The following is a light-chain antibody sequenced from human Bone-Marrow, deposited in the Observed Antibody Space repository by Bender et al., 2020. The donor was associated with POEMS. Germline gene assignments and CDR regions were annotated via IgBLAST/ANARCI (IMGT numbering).Light chain of an antibody. J-gene: IGLJ1*01. V-gene: IGLV2-14*03. CDR2: DVS. CDR1: SSDVGGYDW. CDR3: CSYAGKYV. Sequence: QSALTQPASVSGAPGQSITISCTGTSSDVGGYDWVSWYQQHPGKAPKLLISDVSNRPSGVSNRFSGSKSGNTASLTISGLQADDEADYFCCSYAGKYVFGTATRVTVL.